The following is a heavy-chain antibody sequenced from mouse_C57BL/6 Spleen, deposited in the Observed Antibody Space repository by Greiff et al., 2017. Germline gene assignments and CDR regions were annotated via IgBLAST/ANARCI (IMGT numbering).Heavy chain of an antibody. Sequence: QVQLQQSGAELMKPGASVTLSCKATGYTFTGYWIEWVKQRPGHGLEWIGEILPESGGTNYNEKFKGKAILTADTSSSTAYMELRSLTTEDSAVYYCTRRSYCFDYWGQGTTLTVSS. J-gene: IGHJ2*01. CDR1: GYTFTGYW. CDR3: TRRSYCFDY. V-gene: IGHV1-9*01. CDR2: ILPESGGT.